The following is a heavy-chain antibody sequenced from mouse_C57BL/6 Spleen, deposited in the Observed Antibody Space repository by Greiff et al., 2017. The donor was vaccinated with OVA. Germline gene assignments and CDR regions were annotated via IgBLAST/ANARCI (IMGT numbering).Heavy chain of an antibody. V-gene: IGHV10-1*01. J-gene: IGHJ1*03. CDR2: IRSKSNNYAI. CDR1: GFSFNTYA. Sequence: EVKLVESGGGLVQPKGSLKLSCAASGFSFNTYAMNWVRQAPGKGLEWVARIRSKSNNYAIYYADSVKDRFTISRDDSESMLYLQMNNLKTEDTAMEYGVRKDGYYWYFDVWGTGTTVTVSS. CDR3: VRKDGYYWYFDV. D-gene: IGHD2-3*01.